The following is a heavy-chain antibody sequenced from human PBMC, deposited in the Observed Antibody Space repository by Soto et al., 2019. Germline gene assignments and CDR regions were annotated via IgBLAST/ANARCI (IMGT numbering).Heavy chain of an antibody. V-gene: IGHV3-48*01. CDR1: GFTFSSYS. Sequence: PGGSLRLSCAASGFTFSSYSMNWVRQAPGKGLEWVSYISSSSTTKYYADSVKGRFTISRDNAKNSLYLQMNSLRAEDTAVYYCARDLASTTIPNYWGQGTLVTVSS. CDR3: ARDLASTTIPNY. CDR2: ISSSSTTK. J-gene: IGHJ4*02. D-gene: IGHD4-17*01.